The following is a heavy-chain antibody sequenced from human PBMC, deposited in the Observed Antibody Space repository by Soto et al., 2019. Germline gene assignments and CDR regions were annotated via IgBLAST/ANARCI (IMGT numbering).Heavy chain of an antibody. CDR1: GYTFTGYY. Sequence: GASVKVSCKAPGYTFTGYYMHWVRQAPGQGLEWMGWINPNSGGTNYAQKFQGWVTMTRDTSISTAYMELSRLRSDDTAVYYCARGGIAVAGKNYYYGMDVWGQGTTVTVSS. V-gene: IGHV1-2*04. D-gene: IGHD6-19*01. J-gene: IGHJ6*02. CDR2: INPNSGGT. CDR3: ARGGIAVAGKNYYYGMDV.